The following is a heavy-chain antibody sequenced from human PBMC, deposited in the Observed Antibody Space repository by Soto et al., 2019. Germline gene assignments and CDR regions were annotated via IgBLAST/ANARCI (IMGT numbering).Heavy chain of an antibody. Sequence: EVQLVESGGGLVQPGGSLRISCAASGFAFSSYTMNWVRQAPGKGLEWISCVSSGGTTYYADSVKGRFTISRDNAKNSLFLQMDNLRAEDTALYYCVSRCVRGPDFFDYWGQGTLVTVSS. V-gene: IGHV3-48*01. CDR1: GFAFSSYT. J-gene: IGHJ4*02. CDR2: VSSGGTT. CDR3: VSRCVRGPDFFDY. D-gene: IGHD2-8*01.